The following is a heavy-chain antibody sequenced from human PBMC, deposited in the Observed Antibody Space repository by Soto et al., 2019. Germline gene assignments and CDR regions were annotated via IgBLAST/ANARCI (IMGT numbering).Heavy chain of an antibody. D-gene: IGHD3-22*01. CDR2: IYFSEST. CDR1: GDSVSAYS. J-gene: IGHJ6*01. Sequence: PSETLSLTCTMSGDSVSAYSGTGSRHPPGNGLEWIGYIYFSESTNYKPSLRSRVTMAVDTSKEQFCMKLSSVTSVDTAVYYCARASFFDSSGYYYFDMDVWGQATTVTVSS. CDR3: ARASFFDSSGYYYFDMDV. V-gene: IGHV4-59*02.